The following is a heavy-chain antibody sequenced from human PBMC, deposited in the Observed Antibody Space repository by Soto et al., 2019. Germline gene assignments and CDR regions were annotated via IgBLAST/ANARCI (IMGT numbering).Heavy chain of an antibody. CDR2: ISYDGSNK. V-gene: IGHV3-30-3*01. CDR3: AREPARNAFDI. J-gene: IGHJ3*02. Sequence: GSLRLSCAASGFTSSSYAMHWVRQAPGKGLEWVAVISYDGSNKYYADSVKGRFTISRDNSKNTLYLQMNSLRAEDTAVYYCAREPARNAFDIWGQGTMVTV. CDR1: GFTSSSYA.